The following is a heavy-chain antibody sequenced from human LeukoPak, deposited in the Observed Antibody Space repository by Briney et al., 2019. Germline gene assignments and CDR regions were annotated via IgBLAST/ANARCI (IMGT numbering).Heavy chain of an antibody. CDR3: ARAPAPYYFDY. Sequence: SQTLSLTCTVSGGSISSGGYYWSWIRQPPGKGLEWIGYIYHSGSTYYNPSLKSRVTISVDRSKNQFSLKLSSVTAADTAVYYCARAPAPYYFDYWGQGTLVTVSS. V-gene: IGHV4-30-2*01. CDR2: IYHSGST. J-gene: IGHJ4*02. CDR1: GGSISSGGYY.